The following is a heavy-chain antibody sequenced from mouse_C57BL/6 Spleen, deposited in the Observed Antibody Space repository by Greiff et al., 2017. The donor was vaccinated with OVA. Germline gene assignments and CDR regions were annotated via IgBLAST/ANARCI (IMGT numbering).Heavy chain of an antibody. Sequence: VQVVESGAELVRPGTSVKVSCKASGYAFTNYLIEWVKQRPGQGLEWIGVINPGSGGTNYNEKFKGKATLTADKSSSTAYMQLSSLTSEDSAVYFCSKWGLLGAMDYWGQGTSVTVSS. D-gene: IGHD3-1*01. J-gene: IGHJ4*01. CDR2: INPGSGGT. V-gene: IGHV1-54*01. CDR1: GYAFTNYL. CDR3: SKWGLLGAMDY.